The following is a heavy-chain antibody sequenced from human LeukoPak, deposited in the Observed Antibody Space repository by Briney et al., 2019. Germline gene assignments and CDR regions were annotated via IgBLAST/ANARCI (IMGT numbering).Heavy chain of an antibody. CDR2: ISGSGGST. J-gene: IGHJ4*02. V-gene: IGHV3-23*01. CDR3: AAERYFGDDMNY. D-gene: IGHD4-17*01. Sequence: GGSLRLSCAASGFTFSSYAMSWVRQAPGKGLEWVSSISGSGGSTYYADSVKGRFTISRDNSKNTLYLQMNSLRAEDTAVYYCAAERYFGDDMNYWGQGTLVTVSS. CDR1: GFTFSSYA.